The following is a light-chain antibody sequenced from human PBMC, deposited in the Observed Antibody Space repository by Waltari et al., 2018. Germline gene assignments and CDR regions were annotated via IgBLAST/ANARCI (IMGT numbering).Light chain of an antibody. Sequence: DIQMTQSPSSLSASVGDRVTITCRASQSISSYLNWYQQKPGKAPKLLIYAASRLQSGGPSRFSGSGSGTDFTLTISSLQPEDFATYYCQQSYSTLIFTFGPGTKVDIK. V-gene: IGKV1-39*01. J-gene: IGKJ3*01. CDR3: QQSYSTLIFT. CDR1: QSISSY. CDR2: AAS.